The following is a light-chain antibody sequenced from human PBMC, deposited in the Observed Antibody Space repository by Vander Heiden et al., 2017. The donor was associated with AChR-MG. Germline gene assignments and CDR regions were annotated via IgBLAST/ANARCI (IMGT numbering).Light chain of an antibody. CDR1: SLRKSY. V-gene: IGLV3-19*01. Sequence: SSELTQDPAVSVALGQTVTIPCQGDSLRKSYATWYQQKPRQPPVVVIYGEDNRPSGIPDRFSGSSSGDTASLTVTGAQAEDDAYYYCNSRDSNDNHRFGGGTKLTVL. J-gene: IGLJ2*01. CDR3: NSRDSNDNHR. CDR2: GED.